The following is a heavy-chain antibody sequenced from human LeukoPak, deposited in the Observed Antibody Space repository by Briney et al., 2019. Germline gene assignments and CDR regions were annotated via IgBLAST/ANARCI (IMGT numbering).Heavy chain of an antibody. CDR3: ARDADIAAAGLLDY. D-gene: IGHD6-13*01. Sequence: GGSLRLSCAASGFTFSSYSMNWVRQAPGKGLEWVSSISSSSSYIYYADSVKGRFTISRDNAKNSLCLQMNSLRAEDTAVYYCARDADIAAAGLLDYWGQGTLVTVSS. J-gene: IGHJ4*02. CDR1: GFTFSSYS. CDR2: ISSSSSYI. V-gene: IGHV3-21*01.